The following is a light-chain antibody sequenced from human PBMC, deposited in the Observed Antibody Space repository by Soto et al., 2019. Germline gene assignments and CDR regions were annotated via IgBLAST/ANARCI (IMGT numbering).Light chain of an antibody. J-gene: IGKJ1*01. V-gene: IGKV3-20*01. CDR1: QSVSSSY. Sequence: EIVLTQSPGTLSLSPGERATLSCRASQSVSSSYLAWYQQKPGQAPRLLIYGASSRATGIPDRFSGSGSGTDFTLTISRLEPEDFAVYYCHQQGPFGQGTNVDIK. CDR2: GAS. CDR3: HQQGP.